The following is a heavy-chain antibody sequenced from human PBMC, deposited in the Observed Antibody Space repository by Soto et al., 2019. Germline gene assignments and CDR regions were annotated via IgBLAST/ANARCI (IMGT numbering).Heavy chain of an antibody. CDR2: IFYSGST. D-gene: IGHD6-19*01. CDR3: ARLGSSGWSPDY. J-gene: IGHJ4*02. Sequence: WTWLRKSPGTGLEWIGYIFYSGSTTYNPSLKSRVTISVDTSKNQFSLKLSSVTAADTAVYYCARLGSSGWSPDYWGQGTLVTVSS. V-gene: IGHV4-61*07.